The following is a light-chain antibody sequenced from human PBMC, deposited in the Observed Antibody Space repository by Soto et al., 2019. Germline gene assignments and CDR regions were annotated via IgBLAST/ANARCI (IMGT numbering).Light chain of an antibody. CDR1: QGVSTN. J-gene: IGKJ1*01. CDR2: GAS. Sequence: EIVMTPSQASLSVSPGERVTLSCRAGQGVSTNLAWYQQKPGQAPRLLIYGASSRATGIPARFSGSGSGTDFTLTISSLEPEDFAVYYCQQRSNWPRTFGQGTKVDIK. CDR3: QQRSNWPRT. V-gene: IGKV3D-11*01.